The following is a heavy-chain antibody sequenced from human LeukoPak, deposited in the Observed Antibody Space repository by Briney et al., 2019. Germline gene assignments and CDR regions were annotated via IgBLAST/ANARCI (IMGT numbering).Heavy chain of an antibody. CDR3: AKDWSRYGGNSNNAFDT. CDR1: GCTFSSYA. Sequence: GGSLRLSCAASGCTFSSYALSWVRQAPGKGLEWVSAISGSGGSTSYADSVKGRFTISRDNSTNTLDLQMNSLRAEDTAVYYCAKDWSRYGGNSNNAFDTWGQGTMVTVSS. V-gene: IGHV3-23*01. J-gene: IGHJ3*02. CDR2: ISGSGGST. D-gene: IGHD4-23*01.